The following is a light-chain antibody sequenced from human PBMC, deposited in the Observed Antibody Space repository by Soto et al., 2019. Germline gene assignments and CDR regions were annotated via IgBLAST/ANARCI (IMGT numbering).Light chain of an antibody. CDR2: DVS. Sequence: QSVLTQPRSVSGSPGQSVTISCTGTSRDVGGAYNWVSWYQQHPGKAPKLVIYDVSERPSGVPDRFSGSKSGNTASLTISGLQAEDVADYYCCSYTNTDTYVFGTGTTVTVL. CDR1: SRDVGGAYNW. V-gene: IGLV2-11*01. CDR3: CSYTNTDTYV. J-gene: IGLJ1*01.